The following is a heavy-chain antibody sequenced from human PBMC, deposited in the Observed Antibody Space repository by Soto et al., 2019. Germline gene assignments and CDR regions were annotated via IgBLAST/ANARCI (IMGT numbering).Heavy chain of an antibody. CDR2: ISPYNGNT. D-gene: IGHD5-12*01. CDR1: GYTFTSHG. Sequence: GASVKVSCKASGYTFTSHGISWVRQAPGQGLEWMGWISPYNGNTDYAQKVQGRVTMTTDTSTSTAYMELRSLRSDDTAVYYCAGDKLEMATIFDSWGQGALVTVSS. V-gene: IGHV1-18*01. J-gene: IGHJ4*02. CDR3: AGDKLEMATIFDS.